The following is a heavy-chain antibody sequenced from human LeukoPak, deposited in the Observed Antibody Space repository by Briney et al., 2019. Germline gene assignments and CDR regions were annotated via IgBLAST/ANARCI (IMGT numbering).Heavy chain of an antibody. J-gene: IGHJ4*02. V-gene: IGHV1-2*02. CDR3: TREDY. Sequence: ASVKVSFKASGYTFTGYYIHWVRQTPGQGLEWMGWIHPNSGDTNYAQKFQGRVTMTRDTSISTAYMELTRLRSDDTAVYYCTREDYWGQGTLVTVSS. CDR1: GYTFTGYY. CDR2: IHPNSGDT.